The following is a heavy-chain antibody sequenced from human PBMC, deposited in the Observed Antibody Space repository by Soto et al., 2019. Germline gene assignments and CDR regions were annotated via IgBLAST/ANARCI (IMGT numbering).Heavy chain of an antibody. Sequence: QVQLVQSGAEVKKPGASVKVSCKASGYTFTSYDINWVRQATGQGPEWMGWMNPNSGNTGYAQKFQGRVTMTRNTAISTAYLELSSLRSEDTAVYYCAGGIVLVPAARYYYYYGMDVWGQGTTVTVSS. J-gene: IGHJ6*02. D-gene: IGHD2-2*01. CDR2: MNPNSGNT. CDR3: AGGIVLVPAARYYYYYGMDV. CDR1: GYTFTSYD. V-gene: IGHV1-8*01.